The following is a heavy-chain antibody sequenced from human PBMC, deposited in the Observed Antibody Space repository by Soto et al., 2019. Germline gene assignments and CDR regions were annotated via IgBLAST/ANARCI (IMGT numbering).Heavy chain of an antibody. D-gene: IGHD2-21*02. Sequence: ASVKVSCKASGYTFTSYGISWVRQAPGQGLEWMGWISAYNGNTNYAQKLQGRVTMTTDTSTSTAYMELRSLRSDDTAVYYCAREGGPGPSPSAIPDFDYWGQGTLVTVSS. V-gene: IGHV1-18*01. J-gene: IGHJ4*02. CDR1: GYTFTSYG. CDR3: AREGGPGPSPSAIPDFDY. CDR2: ISAYNGNT.